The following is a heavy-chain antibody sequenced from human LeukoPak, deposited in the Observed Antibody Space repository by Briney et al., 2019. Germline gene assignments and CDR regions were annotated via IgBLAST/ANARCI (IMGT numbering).Heavy chain of an antibody. V-gene: IGHV1-69*13. Sequence: ASVKVSCKASGGTLSSYAISWVRQAPGQGLEWMGGIIPIFGTANYAQKFQGRVTITADESASTAYMELSSLRSEDTAVYYCASDILTVNYYDYGMDVWGKGTTVTVSS. CDR2: IIPIFGTA. CDR3: ASDILTVNYYDYGMDV. J-gene: IGHJ6*04. D-gene: IGHD3-9*01. CDR1: GGTLSSYA.